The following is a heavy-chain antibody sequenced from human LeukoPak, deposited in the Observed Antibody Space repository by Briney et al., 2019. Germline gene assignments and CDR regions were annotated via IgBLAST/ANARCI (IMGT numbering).Heavy chain of an antibody. CDR1: GFTFSSYA. D-gene: IGHD6-13*01. J-gene: IGHJ4*02. V-gene: IGHV3-23*01. CDR3: AKDVGYGSSCSDY. Sequence: GGSLRPSGAASGFTFSSYAMSWVRQAPGKGLKWVAAITGSGGSTYYADSVKGRFTISRDNSKNTLYLQMNSLRAEDTAVYCCAKDVGYGSSCSDYWGQGTLVTVSS. CDR2: ITGSGGST.